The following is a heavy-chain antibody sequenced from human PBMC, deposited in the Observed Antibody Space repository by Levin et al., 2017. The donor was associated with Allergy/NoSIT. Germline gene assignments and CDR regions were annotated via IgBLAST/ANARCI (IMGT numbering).Heavy chain of an antibody. V-gene: IGHV1-2*06. D-gene: IGHD5-12*01. CDR3: ASLGYSGYDYGLDY. CDR1: GYTFTGYY. J-gene: IGHJ4*02. Sequence: GESLKISCKASGYTFTGYYMHWVRQAPGQGLEWMGQINPNSGGTNYAQKFQGRVTITRDTSISTAYMELSRLKSDDTAVYYCASLGYSGYDYGLDYWGQGALVTVSS. CDR2: INPNSGGT.